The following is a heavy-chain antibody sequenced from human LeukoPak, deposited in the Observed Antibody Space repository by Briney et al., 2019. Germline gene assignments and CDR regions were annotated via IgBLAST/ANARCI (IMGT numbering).Heavy chain of an antibody. D-gene: IGHD1-7*01. J-gene: IGHJ4*02. Sequence: PGGSLRLSCAASGFTFSSYAMSWVRQAPGKGLEWVSAISGSGGSTYYADSVKGRFTISRDNSKNTLYLQMNSLRAEDTAVYYCARRDLELRDGFDYWGQGTLVTVSS. CDR2: ISGSGGST. CDR3: ARRDLELRDGFDY. CDR1: GFTFSSYA. V-gene: IGHV3-23*01.